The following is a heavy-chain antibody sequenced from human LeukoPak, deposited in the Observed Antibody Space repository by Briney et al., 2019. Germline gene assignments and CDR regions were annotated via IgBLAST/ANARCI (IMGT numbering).Heavy chain of an antibody. D-gene: IGHD3-22*01. V-gene: IGHV3-30-3*01. CDR2: ISYDGSNK. CDR1: GFTFSSYA. Sequence: GGSLRLSCAASGFTFSSYAMHWVRQAPGKGLEWVAVISYDGSNKYYADSVKGRFTISRDNSKNTLYLQMNSLRAEDTAVYYCARDVTHYYDSSGYYRPNGEFDYWGQGTLVTVSS. CDR3: ARDVTHYYDSSGYYRPNGEFDY. J-gene: IGHJ4*02.